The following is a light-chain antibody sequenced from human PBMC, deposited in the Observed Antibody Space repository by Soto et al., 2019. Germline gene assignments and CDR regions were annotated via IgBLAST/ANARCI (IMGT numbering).Light chain of an antibody. J-gene: IGLJ3*02. CDR1: SSDVGGYKY. Sequence: QSALTQPPSASGSSGQSVTISCTGTSSDVGGYKYVSWYQQHPGKAPKLMIYEVSKRPSGVPDRFSGSKSGNTASLTVSGLQAEDEADYYCSSYAGSNNWVFGGGTKVTVL. CDR2: EVS. CDR3: SSYAGSNNWV. V-gene: IGLV2-8*01.